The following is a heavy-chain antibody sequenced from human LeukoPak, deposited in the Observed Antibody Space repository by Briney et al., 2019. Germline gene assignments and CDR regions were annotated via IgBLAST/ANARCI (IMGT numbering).Heavy chain of an antibody. CDR2: IIPIFGTA. CDR1: GGTFSSYA. D-gene: IGHD5-18*01. Sequence: ASVKVSCKASGGTFSSYAISWVRQAPGQGLEWMGGIIPIFGTANYAQKFQGRVTITADKSTSTAYMELSSLRSEDTAVYYCARDLGYSYAPDAFDIWGQGTMVTVSS. J-gene: IGHJ3*02. CDR3: ARDLGYSYAPDAFDI. V-gene: IGHV1-69*06.